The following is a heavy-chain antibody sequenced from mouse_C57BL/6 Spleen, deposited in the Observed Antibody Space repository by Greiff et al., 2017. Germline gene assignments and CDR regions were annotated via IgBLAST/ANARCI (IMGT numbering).Heavy chain of an antibody. CDR2: ISSGSSTI. CDR3: AFYYDSAWFAY. CDR1: GFTFSDYG. J-gene: IGHJ3*01. Sequence: EVKLMESGGGLVKPGGSLKLSCAASGFTFSDYGMHWVRQAPEKGLEWVAYISSGSSTIYYADTVKGRFTISRDNAKNTLFLQMTSLRSEDTAMYYCAFYYDSAWFAYWGQGNLVTVSA. D-gene: IGHD2-4*01. V-gene: IGHV5-17*01.